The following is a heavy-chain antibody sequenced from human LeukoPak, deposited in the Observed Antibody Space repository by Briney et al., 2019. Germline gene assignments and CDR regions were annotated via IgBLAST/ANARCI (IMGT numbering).Heavy chain of an antibody. V-gene: IGHV3-66*01. Sequence: PGGSLRLSCAASGFTFSSYSMNWVRQAPGKGLEWVSVIYSGGSAYYTDSVKGRFTISRDKSKNTLYLQMNNLRAEDTAVYYCARLHYDSSGYYLPYFDFWGQGTLVTVSS. CDR1: GFTFSSYS. CDR3: ARLHYDSSGYYLPYFDF. CDR2: IYSGGSA. D-gene: IGHD3-22*01. J-gene: IGHJ4*02.